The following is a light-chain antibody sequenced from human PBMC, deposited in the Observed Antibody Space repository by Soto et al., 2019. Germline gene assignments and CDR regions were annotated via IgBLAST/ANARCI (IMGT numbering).Light chain of an antibody. Sequence: QSALTQPASVSGSPGQSITISCTGTNSDVGGYNYVSWYQQHPGKAPKLMIYEVSNRPSGVSNRFSGSKSGNTASLTISGLQAEAEADYYCSSYTSSSTHVVFGGGTKLTVL. CDR1: NSDVGGYNY. J-gene: IGLJ2*01. CDR2: EVS. V-gene: IGLV2-14*01. CDR3: SSYTSSSTHVV.